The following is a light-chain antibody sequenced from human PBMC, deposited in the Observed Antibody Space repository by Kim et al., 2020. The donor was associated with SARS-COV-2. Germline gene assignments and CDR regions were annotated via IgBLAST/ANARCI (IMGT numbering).Light chain of an antibody. CDR2: YDS. V-gene: IGLV3-21*04. Sequence: PGQTASITCGGNNIGNKNVHWYQHKPGQAPLLVISYDSDRPAGIPDQFSGSNSGNTATLTISRVEAGDEADYYCQVWDSGSDHVVFGGGTQLTVL. CDR1: NIGNKN. J-gene: IGLJ2*01. CDR3: QVWDSGSDHVV.